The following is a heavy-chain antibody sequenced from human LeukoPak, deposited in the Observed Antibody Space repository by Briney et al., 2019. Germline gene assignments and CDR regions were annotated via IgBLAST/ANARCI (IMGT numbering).Heavy chain of an antibody. Sequence: PSETLSLTCTVSGGSISSYYWSWIRQPPGKGLEWIGYIYYSGSTNYNPSLKSRVTISVDTSKNQFSLKLSSVTAADTAVYYCATRLKNGDTAMVTDYWGQGTLVTVSS. J-gene: IGHJ4*02. D-gene: IGHD5-18*01. V-gene: IGHV4-59*01. CDR3: ATRLKNGDTAMVTDY. CDR1: GGSISSYY. CDR2: IYYSGST.